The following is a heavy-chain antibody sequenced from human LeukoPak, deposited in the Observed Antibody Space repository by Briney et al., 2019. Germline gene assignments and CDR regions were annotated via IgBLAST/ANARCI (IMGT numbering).Heavy chain of an antibody. D-gene: IGHD5-12*01. V-gene: IGHV3-7*01. CDR3: AKMTGPSIVATIYYYYYYYMDV. J-gene: IGHJ6*03. CDR1: RFTFSKYW. CDR2: IKQDGSEQ. Sequence: PGGSLRLSCEASRFTFSKYWMSWVRQAPGKGLEWVANIKQDGSEQNYVDSVKGRFTISRDNAKNSLYLRMDSLRAEDTAVYYCAKMTGPSIVATIYYYYYYYMDVWGKGTTVTISS.